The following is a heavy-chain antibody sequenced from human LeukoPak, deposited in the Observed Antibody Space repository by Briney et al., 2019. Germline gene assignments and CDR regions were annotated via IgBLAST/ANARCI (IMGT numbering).Heavy chain of an antibody. CDR2: INHSGST. J-gene: IGHJ4*02. CDR3: ARVRGGDLLDY. D-gene: IGHD2-21*02. CDR1: GGSFSGYY. V-gene: IGHV4-34*01. Sequence: PSETLSLTCAVYGGSFSGYYWSWIRQPPGKGLEWIGEINHSGSTNYNPSLKSRVTISVDTSKNQFSLKLSSVTAADTAVYYCARVRGGDLLDYWGQGTLVTVSS.